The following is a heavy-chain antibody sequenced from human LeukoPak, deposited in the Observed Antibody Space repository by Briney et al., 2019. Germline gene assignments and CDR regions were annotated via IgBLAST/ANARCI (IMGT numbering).Heavy chain of an antibody. CDR2: TYYRSKWYN. D-gene: IGHD3-10*01. V-gene: IGHV6-1*01. Sequence: SQTLSLTCAISVDSVSSNSAAWNWIRQSPSRGLEWLGRTYYRSKWYNDYAVPVKSRITINPDTSTNQCSLQLNSVTPEDTAVSYCARSDVLLWFPELGQLAPWGQGTLVTVSS. J-gene: IGHJ5*02. CDR3: ARSDVLLWFPELGQLAP. CDR1: VDSVSSNSAA.